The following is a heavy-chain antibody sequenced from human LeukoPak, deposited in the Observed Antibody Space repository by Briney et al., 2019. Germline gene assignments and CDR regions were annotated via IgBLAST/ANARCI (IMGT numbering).Heavy chain of an antibody. CDR1: GFTFSSYW. Sequence: GGSLRLSCAASGFTFSSYWMSWVRQAPGKGLDWVSYISTSGSTIYYADSVKGRFTISRDNAKNSLYLQMNSLRAEDTAVYYCATSRGSWPDYFDYWGQGTLVTVSS. D-gene: IGHD6-13*01. CDR3: ATSRGSWPDYFDY. V-gene: IGHV3-48*04. J-gene: IGHJ4*02. CDR2: ISTSGSTI.